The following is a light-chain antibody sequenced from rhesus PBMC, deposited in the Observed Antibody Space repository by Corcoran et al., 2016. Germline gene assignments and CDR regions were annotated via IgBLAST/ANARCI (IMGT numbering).Light chain of an antibody. J-gene: IGLJ1*01. CDR3: GSWDNSGNHYI. CDR1: SLKTYY. V-gene: IGLV3S11*01. Sequence: SSGLTQEPALSVALGHPVRMTCQGDSLKTYYSAWYQQKPGQVPVLVIYGNTNRPSGVPGRFSGSWSGDTGSLTITGAQVEDEADYYCGSWDNSGNHYIFGAGTRLTVL. CDR2: GNT.